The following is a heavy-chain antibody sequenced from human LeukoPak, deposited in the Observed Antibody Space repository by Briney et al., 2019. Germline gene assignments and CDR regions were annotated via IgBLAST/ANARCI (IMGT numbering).Heavy chain of an antibody. J-gene: IGHJ5*02. CDR3: ARAPPGSGGSSNWFDP. Sequence: ASVKVSCKASGYTFTSYDINWVRQATGQGLEWMGWMNPNSGNTGYAQKFQGRVTMTRNTSISTAYMELSSLRSEDTAVYYCARAPPGSGGSSNWFDPWGQGTLVTVSS. V-gene: IGHV1-8*01. CDR1: GYTFTSYD. CDR2: MNPNSGNT. D-gene: IGHD2-15*01.